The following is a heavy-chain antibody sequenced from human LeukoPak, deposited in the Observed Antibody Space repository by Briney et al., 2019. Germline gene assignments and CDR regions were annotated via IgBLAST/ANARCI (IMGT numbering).Heavy chain of an antibody. CDR2: ISWDGDNT. V-gene: IGHV3-43*01. CDR1: GFTFDDYG. Sequence: GGSLRLSCAASGFTFDDYGMSWVRQAPGKGLEWVSLISWDGDNTYYADSVKGRFTISRDNSKNSLYLQMNSLGTEDTALYYCAKGTGRSTLNWLDPWGQGTLVTVSS. D-gene: IGHD1-14*01. CDR3: AKGTGRSTLNWLDP. J-gene: IGHJ5*02.